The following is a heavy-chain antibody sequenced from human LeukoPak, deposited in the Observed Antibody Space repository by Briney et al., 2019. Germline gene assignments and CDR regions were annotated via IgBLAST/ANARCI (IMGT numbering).Heavy chain of an antibody. J-gene: IGHJ4*02. CDR1: GFTFSSYS. Sequence: NPGGSLRLSCAASGFTFSSYSMNWVRQAPGKGLEWVSSISSSSSYIYYADSVKGRFTISRDNAKNSLYLQMNSLRAEDTAVYYCARDSHDCGDYVSFDYWGQGTLVTVSS. V-gene: IGHV3-21*01. CDR2: ISSSSSYI. D-gene: IGHD4-17*01. CDR3: ARDSHDCGDYVSFDY.